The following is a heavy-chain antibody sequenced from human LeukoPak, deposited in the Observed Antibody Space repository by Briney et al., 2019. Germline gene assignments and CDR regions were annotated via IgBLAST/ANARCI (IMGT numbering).Heavy chain of an antibody. D-gene: IGHD3-16*01. CDR3: ARGDDGAY. V-gene: IGHV3-48*04. CDR1: GFTFDIYG. J-gene: IGHJ4*02. CDR2: ISSGSSPK. Sequence: GGSMRLSCAASGFTFDIYGMNWIRQAPGKGLEWVSHISSGSSPKYYADSVRGRFTISRDNAKKSLYLQMNSLRVEDTAVYYCARGDDGAYWGQGTLVTVSS.